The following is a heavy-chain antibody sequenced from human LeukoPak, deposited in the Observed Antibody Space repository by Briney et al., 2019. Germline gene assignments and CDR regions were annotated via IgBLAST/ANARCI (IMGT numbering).Heavy chain of an antibody. CDR1: GYSFTSYW. CDR2: IYPGDSDT. J-gene: IGHJ4*02. V-gene: IGHV5-51*01. Sequence: GESLKISCKGSGYSFTSYWIGLVRQMPGKGLEWMGIIYPGDSDTNYSPSFQGHVTISADKSISTAYLQWSSLKASDTAMYYCATAPYPNFDYWGQGTLVTVSS. CDR3: ATAPYPNFDY.